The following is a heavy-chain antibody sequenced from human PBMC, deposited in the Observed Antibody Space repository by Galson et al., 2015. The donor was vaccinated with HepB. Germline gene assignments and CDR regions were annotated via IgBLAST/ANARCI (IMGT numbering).Heavy chain of an antibody. CDR1: GFTFSSYS. D-gene: IGHD4-11*01. Sequence: SLRLSCAASGFTFSSYSMNWVRQAPGKGLEWVSYISSSSSTIYYADSVKGRFTISRDNAKNSLYLQMNSLRAEDTAVYYCARDQDGYSKGYYYYYMDVWGKGTTVTVSS. CDR2: ISSSSSTI. V-gene: IGHV3-48*01. J-gene: IGHJ6*03. CDR3: ARDQDGYSKGYYYYYMDV.